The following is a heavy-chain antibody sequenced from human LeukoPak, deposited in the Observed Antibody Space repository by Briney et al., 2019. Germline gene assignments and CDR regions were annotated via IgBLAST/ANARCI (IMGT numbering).Heavy chain of an antibody. CDR3: ARLYYYGSGSYCNFYYYMDV. Sequence: PSQTLSLTCTVSGGSISSGDYYWSWIRQPPGKGLEWIGYIYYSGSTNYNPSLKSRVTMSVDTSKNQFSLKLSSVTAADTAVYYCARLYYYGSGSYCNFYYYMDVWGKGTTVTVSS. V-gene: IGHV4-30-4*08. CDR1: GGSISSGDYY. D-gene: IGHD3-10*01. J-gene: IGHJ6*03. CDR2: IYYSGST.